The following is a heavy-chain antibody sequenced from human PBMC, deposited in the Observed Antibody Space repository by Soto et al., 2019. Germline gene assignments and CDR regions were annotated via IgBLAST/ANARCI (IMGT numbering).Heavy chain of an antibody. CDR1: GFTVNDNY. V-gene: IGHV3-66*01. Sequence: GGSLRLSCAASGFTVNDNYMTWVRQAPGRGLDCVSIIFSAGSKYYADAVRGRFTISRDNSKNTLYLQMDSLRAEDTAVYYCARSGGIDHWGQGTLVTV. CDR2: IFSAGSK. J-gene: IGHJ4*02. CDR3: ARSGGIDH. D-gene: IGHD3-3*01.